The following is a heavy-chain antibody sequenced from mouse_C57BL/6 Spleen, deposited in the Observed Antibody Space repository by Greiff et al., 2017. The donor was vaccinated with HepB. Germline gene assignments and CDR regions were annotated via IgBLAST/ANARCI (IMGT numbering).Heavy chain of an antibody. CDR1: GYTFTSYW. J-gene: IGHJ1*03. Sequence: QVQLQQPGAELVMPGASVKLSCKASGYTFTSYWMHWVKQRPGQGLEWIGEIDPSDSYTNYNQKFKGKSTLTVDKSSSTAYMQLSSLTSEDSAVYYCARYPLYYGSSYGYFDVWGTGTTVTVSS. CDR2: IDPSDSYT. V-gene: IGHV1-69*01. D-gene: IGHD1-1*01. CDR3: ARYPLYYGSSYGYFDV.